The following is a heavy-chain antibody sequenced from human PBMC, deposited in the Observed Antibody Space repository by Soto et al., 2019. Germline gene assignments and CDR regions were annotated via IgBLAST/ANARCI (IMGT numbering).Heavy chain of an antibody. CDR3: ARELLYGSGSRDFHYYGMDV. CDR2: IWFDGSKQ. J-gene: IGHJ6*02. D-gene: IGHD3-10*01. V-gene: IGHV3-33*01. CDR1: GFSFSSYG. Sequence: QVQLVESGGGVVQPGRSLRLSCAASGFSFSSYGIHWVRQAPGKGLQWVAVIWFDGSKQYYADSVKGRFTVSRDNSKNTLYLQMTSLRAEDTAVYYCARELLYGSGSRDFHYYGMDVWGQGTPVTVSS.